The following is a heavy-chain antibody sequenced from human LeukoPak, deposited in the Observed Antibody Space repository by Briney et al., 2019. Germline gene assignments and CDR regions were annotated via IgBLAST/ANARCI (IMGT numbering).Heavy chain of an antibody. V-gene: IGHV3-43D*03. CDR1: GFTFDGYA. J-gene: IGHJ4*02. CDR3: ASLTYYYDSSGLVY. Sequence: GGSLRLSCAASGFTFDGYAMHWVRHAPGQGLEWVSLISWDGGSTYYANSVKGRFTISRDNSKNSLYLQMNSLRAEDTAVYYCASLTYYYDSSGLVYWGQGTLVTVSS. D-gene: IGHD3-22*01. CDR2: ISWDGGST.